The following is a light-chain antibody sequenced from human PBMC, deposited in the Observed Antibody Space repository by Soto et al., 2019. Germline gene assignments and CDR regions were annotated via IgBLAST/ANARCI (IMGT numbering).Light chain of an antibody. V-gene: IGLV1-40*01. J-gene: IGLJ2*01. CDR3: QSYDSSLSGRGVV. CDR2: GNS. CDR1: SSNIGAGYD. Sequence: QLVLTQPPSLSGAPGKRVTISCPGSSSNIGAGYDVHWYQQLPGTAPKLLIYGNSNRPSGVPDRFSGSKSGTSASLAITGLQAEDEADYYCQSYDSSLSGRGVVFGGGTKLTVL.